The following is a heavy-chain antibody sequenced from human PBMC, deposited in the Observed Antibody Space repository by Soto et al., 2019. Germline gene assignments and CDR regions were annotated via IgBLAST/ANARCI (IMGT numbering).Heavy chain of an antibody. CDR3: ARVGDILTGYYKGRSYYGMDV. D-gene: IGHD3-9*01. V-gene: IGHV1-69*13. J-gene: IGHJ6*02. CDR2: IIPIFGTA. CDR1: GGTFSSYA. Sequence: ASVKVSCKASGGTFSSYAISWVRQAPGQGLEWMGGIIPIFGTANYAQKFQGRVTITADESTSTAYMELSSLRSEDTAVYYCARVGDILTGYYKGRSYYGMDVWGQGTTVTAP.